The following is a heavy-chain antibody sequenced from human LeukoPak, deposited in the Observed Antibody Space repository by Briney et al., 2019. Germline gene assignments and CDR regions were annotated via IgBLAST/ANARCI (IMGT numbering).Heavy chain of an antibody. CDR1: GYTLTELS. CDR2: FYPEDGET. CDR3: AAPGIAVAGTSYYYYYGMDV. D-gene: IGHD6-19*01. Sequence: GASVNVSCKVSGYTLTELSMHWVRQAPGRGLEGMGGFYPEDGETIYAQKFQGRVTITEDTSTDTAYMELSSLRSEDTAVCYCAAPGIAVAGTSYYYYYGMDVWGQGTTVTVSS. V-gene: IGHV1-24*01. J-gene: IGHJ6*02.